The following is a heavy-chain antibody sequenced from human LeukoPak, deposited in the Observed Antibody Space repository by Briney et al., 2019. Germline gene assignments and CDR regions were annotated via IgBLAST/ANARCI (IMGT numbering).Heavy chain of an antibody. CDR3: ARGDSSSWYRTSYFDY. CDR2: INHSGST. CDR1: GGSFSGYY. V-gene: IGHV4-34*01. J-gene: IGHJ4*02. Sequence: SETLSLTCAVYGGSFSGYYWSWIRQPPGKGLEWIGGINHSGSTNYNPSLKSRVTISVDTSKNQFSLKLSSVTAADTAVYYCARGDSSSWYRTSYFDYWGQGTLVTVSS. D-gene: IGHD6-13*01.